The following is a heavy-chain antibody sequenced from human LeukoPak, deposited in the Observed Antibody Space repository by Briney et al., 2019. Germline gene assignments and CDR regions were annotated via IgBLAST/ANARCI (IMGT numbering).Heavy chain of an antibody. CDR1: GFTFSRYW. D-gene: IGHD3-22*01. V-gene: IGHV4-34*01. CDR2: INHSGST. J-gene: IGHJ4*02. CDR3: ARGGYYDSSGYNYFDY. Sequence: GSLRLFCAASGFTFSRYWVSWVRQPPGKGLEWVWGINHSGSTNYNPSLKSRVTISVDTSKNQFSLKLSSVTAADTAVYYCARGGYYDSSGYNYFDYWGQGTLVTVSS.